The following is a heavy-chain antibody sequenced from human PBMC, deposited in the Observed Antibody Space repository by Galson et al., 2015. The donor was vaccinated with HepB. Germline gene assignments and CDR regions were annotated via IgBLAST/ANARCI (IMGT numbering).Heavy chain of an antibody. Sequence: SLRLSCAAYGFTFSDYYMNWMRQAPGKGLEWVSYITSSSLFTEYADSVKGRVTISRDNGANSLFLQMNSLRPEDTAVYYCAREGLRHGAIDIWGQGTMVTVSP. CDR2: ITSSSLFT. CDR1: GFTFSDYY. V-gene: IGHV3-11*06. J-gene: IGHJ3*02. D-gene: IGHD3/OR15-3a*01. CDR3: AREGLRHGAIDI.